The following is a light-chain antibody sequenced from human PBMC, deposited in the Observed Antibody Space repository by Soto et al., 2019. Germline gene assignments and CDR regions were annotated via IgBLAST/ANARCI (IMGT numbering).Light chain of an antibody. V-gene: IGKV1-8*01. Sequence: AIRMTQSPSSLSASTGDRVTITCRACQGISSYLAWYQQKPGKAPKLLIYAASTLQSGVPSRFSGSGSGTDFTLTISCLHSEDFATYYCQQYYSYPHTFGQGTKVEIK. J-gene: IGKJ1*01. CDR1: QGISSY. CDR2: AAS. CDR3: QQYYSYPHT.